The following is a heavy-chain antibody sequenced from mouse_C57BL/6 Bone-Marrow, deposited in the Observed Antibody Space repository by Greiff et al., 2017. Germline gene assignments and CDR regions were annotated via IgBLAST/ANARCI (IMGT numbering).Heavy chain of an antibody. V-gene: IGHV1-63*01. D-gene: IGHD1-1*01. Sequence: VKLQESGAELVRPGTSVKMSCKASGYTFTNYWTGWAKQRPGHGLEWIGDIYPGGGYTNYNEKFKGKATLTADKSSSTAYMQFSSLTSEDSAIYYCARGATATVVPYYFDYWGQGTTLTVSS. CDR1: GYTFTNYW. J-gene: IGHJ2*01. CDR3: ARGATATVVPYYFDY. CDR2: IYPGGGYT.